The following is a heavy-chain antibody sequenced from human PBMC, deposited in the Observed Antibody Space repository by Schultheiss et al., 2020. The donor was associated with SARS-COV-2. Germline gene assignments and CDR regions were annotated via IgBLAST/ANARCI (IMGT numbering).Heavy chain of an antibody. Sequence: SETLSLTCTVSGGSISSGGYYWSWIRQHPVKGLEWIGSIHPSGTTYSNPSLRGRMAISVDTSKNQFSLKLSSVTAADTAVYYCARAVLPYYFDYWGQGTLVTVSS. CDR1: GGSISSGGYY. D-gene: IGHD5-18*01. J-gene: IGHJ4*02. CDR3: ARAVLPYYFDY. CDR2: IHPSGTT. V-gene: IGHV4-31*03.